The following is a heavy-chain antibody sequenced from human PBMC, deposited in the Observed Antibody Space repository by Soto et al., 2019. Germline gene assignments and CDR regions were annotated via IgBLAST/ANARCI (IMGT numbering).Heavy chain of an antibody. D-gene: IGHD2-2*02. CDR2: IIPIFGTA. J-gene: IGHJ6*02. Sequence: VKFSCKASGGTFSSYAISWVRQAPGQGLEWMGGIIPIFGTANYAQKFQGRVTITADESTSTAYMELSSLRSEDTAVYYCARDSDIVVVPAAIRSGYYYCYGMDVWGQGTTVTVSS. CDR3: ARDSDIVVVPAAIRSGYYYCYGMDV. CDR1: GGTFSSYA. V-gene: IGHV1-69*13.